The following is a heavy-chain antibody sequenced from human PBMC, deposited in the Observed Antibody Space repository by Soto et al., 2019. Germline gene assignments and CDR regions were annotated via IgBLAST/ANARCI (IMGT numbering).Heavy chain of an antibody. J-gene: IGHJ4*02. CDR2: AAYSGGT. V-gene: IGHV4-39*01. CDR3: AKVVVGATSHSDFDS. D-gene: IGHD2-15*01. Sequence: ETLSLTCTVSGGSIANNNYFWGWVRQPPGKGLEWIGSAAYSGGTYKNPSLKSRVTVSVDTSKNQFSLKLTSVTAADTAVYYCAKVVVGATSHSDFDSWGQGTLVTVSS. CDR1: GGSIANNNYF.